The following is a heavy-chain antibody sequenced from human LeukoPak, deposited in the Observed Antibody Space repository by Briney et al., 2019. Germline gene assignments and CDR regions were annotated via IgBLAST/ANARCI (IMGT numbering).Heavy chain of an antibody. Sequence: GSLRLSCAASGFTVSSNYMSWIRQPPGKGLEWIGSIYYSGSTYYNPSLKSRVTISVDTSKNQFSLKLSSVTAADAAVYYCARQRDLQDYWGQGTLVTVSS. V-gene: IGHV4-39*01. CDR1: GFTVSSNY. CDR3: ARQRDLQDY. J-gene: IGHJ4*02. CDR2: IYYSGST.